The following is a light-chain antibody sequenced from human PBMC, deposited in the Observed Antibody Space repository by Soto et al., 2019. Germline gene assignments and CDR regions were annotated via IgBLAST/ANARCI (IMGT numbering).Light chain of an antibody. Sequence: ESALTHSPGTLSLSPLEIATLSYRAIQSVTSNYLAWYQHKPGQAPRILIYDASSRAPGIPARFSGSGSATDFTLTISRLEPEDFAVYYCQQYGTSPPLTFGGGTKVDI. CDR3: QQYGTSPPLT. J-gene: IGKJ4*02. CDR2: DAS. CDR1: QSVTSNY. V-gene: IGKV3-20*01.